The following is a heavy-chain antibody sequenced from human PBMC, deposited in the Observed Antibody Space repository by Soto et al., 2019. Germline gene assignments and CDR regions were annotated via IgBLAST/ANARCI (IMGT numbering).Heavy chain of an antibody. V-gene: IGHV3-30*18. Sequence: QVQLVESGGGVVQPGRSLRLSCAASGFTFSSDGMHWVRQAPGKGLEWVAVISYDGSDKYYGDSVKGRFTISRDNSKNTVYLQMNRLRAEDTAVYYCAKDREDYYDSSGYYLKVFDDWGQGILVTVSS. J-gene: IGHJ4*02. CDR3: AKDREDYYDSSGYYLKVFDD. CDR1: GFTFSSDG. D-gene: IGHD3-22*01. CDR2: ISYDGSDK.